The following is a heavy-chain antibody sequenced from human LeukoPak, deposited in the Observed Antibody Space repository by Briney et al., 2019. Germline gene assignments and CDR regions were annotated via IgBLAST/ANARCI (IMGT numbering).Heavy chain of an antibody. CDR3: ARGSSGYYYHWFDP. D-gene: IGHD3-22*01. V-gene: IGHV3-74*01. J-gene: IGHJ5*02. Sequence: GGSLRLSCAASGFAFSSYWMHWVRQAPGQGLVWFSRINSDGTTTTYADSVKGRFTISRDNAKNTLYLRMNSLRAADTAVYYCARGSSGYYYHWFDPWGQGTLVSVSS. CDR1: GFAFSSYW. CDR2: INSDGTTT.